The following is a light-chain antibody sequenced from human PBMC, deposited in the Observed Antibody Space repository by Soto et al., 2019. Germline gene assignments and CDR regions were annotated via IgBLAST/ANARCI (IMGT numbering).Light chain of an antibody. J-gene: IGKJ4*01. CDR1: QSVYRSY. V-gene: IGKV3-20*01. Sequence: EIVLTQSPATLSLSPGERATLSCRASQSVYRSYLAWYQQKPGQAPRLLIYGAYSRATGIPDWFSGSGSWTGFALTISSLEPEDFALYSCQQYVTSPPTFGGGPKVQLK. CDR3: QQYVTSPPT. CDR2: GAY.